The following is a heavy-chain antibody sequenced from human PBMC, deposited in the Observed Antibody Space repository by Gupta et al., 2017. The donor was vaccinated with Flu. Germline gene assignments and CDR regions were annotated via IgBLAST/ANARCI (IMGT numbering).Heavy chain of an antibody. CDR1: SSYA. CDR3: AKGHGYNALYYFDY. V-gene: IGHV3-23*01. CDR2: ISGSGGST. D-gene: IGHD5-12*01. Sequence: SSYAMSWVRQAPGKGLEWVSAISGSGGSTYYADSVKGRFTISRDNSKNTLYLQMNSLRAEDTAVYYCAKGHGYNALYYFDYWGQGTLVTVSS. J-gene: IGHJ4*02.